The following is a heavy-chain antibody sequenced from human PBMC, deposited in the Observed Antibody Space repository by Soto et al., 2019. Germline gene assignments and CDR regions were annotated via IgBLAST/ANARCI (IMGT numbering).Heavy chain of an antibody. CDR1: GFSLSPSGAG. CDR2: IYWDDDK. V-gene: IGHV2-5*02. J-gene: IGHJ4*02. D-gene: IGHD2-15*01. Sequence: QITLKESGPTLVKPTQTLTMTCTFSGFSLSPSGAGVGWIRQPPGKALEWLALIYWDDDKRYSPSLKSRLTNTKDTSKNQLVLTMTIMDPVDTVTYCRAHRRRGSYFAYWGQGTLDTFSS. CDR3: AHRRRGSYFAY.